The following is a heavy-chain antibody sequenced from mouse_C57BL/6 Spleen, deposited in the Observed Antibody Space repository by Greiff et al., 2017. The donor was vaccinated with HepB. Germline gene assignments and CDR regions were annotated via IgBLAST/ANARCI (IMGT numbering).Heavy chain of an antibody. Sequence: QVQLQQPGAELVRPGTSVKLSCKASGYTFTSYWMHWVKQRPGQGLEWIGVIDPSDSYTNYNQKFKGKATLTVDTSSSTAYMQLSSLTSEDSAVYYCARGLYYDYDWFAYWGQGTLVTVSA. CDR2: IDPSDSYT. J-gene: IGHJ3*01. CDR3: ARGLYYDYDWFAY. V-gene: IGHV1-59*01. D-gene: IGHD2-4*01. CDR1: GYTFTSYW.